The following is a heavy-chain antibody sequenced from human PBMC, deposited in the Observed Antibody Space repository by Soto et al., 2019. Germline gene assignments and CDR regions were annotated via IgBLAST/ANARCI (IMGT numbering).Heavy chain of an antibody. Sequence: QVQLQESGPGLVKPSETLSLTCTVSGGSISSDSWSWIRQSPGKALEWIGYSYYNGVTKYNPSLKSRVTISVDTSQNPFALRLTSVTAADTAVYYCARRSRSSSGWYFLDYWGQGTLVTVSS. V-gene: IGHV4-59*01. CDR1: GGSISSDS. CDR3: ARRSRSSSGWYFLDY. D-gene: IGHD6-19*01. CDR2: SYYNGVT. J-gene: IGHJ4*02.